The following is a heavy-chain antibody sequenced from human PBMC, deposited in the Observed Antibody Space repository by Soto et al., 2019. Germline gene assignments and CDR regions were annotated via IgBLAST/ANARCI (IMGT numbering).Heavy chain of an antibody. D-gene: IGHD4-17*01. CDR1: GFTFSSYA. CDR2: ISGSGGST. V-gene: IGHV3-23*01. CDR3: AKGGTVTTTPDY. Sequence: PGGSLRLSCAASGFTFSSYAMSWVRQAPGKGLEWVSAISGSGGSTYYADSVKGRFTTSRDNSKNTLYLQMNSLRAEDTAVYYCAKGGTVTTTPDYWGQGTLVTVSS. J-gene: IGHJ4*02.